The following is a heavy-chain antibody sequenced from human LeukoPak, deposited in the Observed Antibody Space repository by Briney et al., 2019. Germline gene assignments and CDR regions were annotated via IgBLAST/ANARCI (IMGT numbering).Heavy chain of an antibody. CDR1: GLTVSSNY. V-gene: IGHV3-66*01. Sequence: GGSLRLSCAASGLTVSSNYMSWVRQAPGKGLEWVSDIYSGGSTYYADSVKGRFTISRDNSKNTLYLQMNSLRAEDTAVYYCARDYSGGNTGLDYWAREPWSPSPQ. CDR2: IYSGGST. D-gene: IGHD4-23*01. J-gene: IGHJ4*02. CDR3: ARDYSGGNTGLDY.